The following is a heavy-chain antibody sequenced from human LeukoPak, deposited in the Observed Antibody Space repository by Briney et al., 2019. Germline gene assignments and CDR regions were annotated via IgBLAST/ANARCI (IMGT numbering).Heavy chain of an antibody. J-gene: IGHJ4*02. CDR3: ARDILSGGYSGYGPDVKQDY. V-gene: IGHV1-18*01. Sequence: ASVKVSCKASGYTFTSYGISWVRQAPGQGLEWMGWISAYNGNTNYAQKLQGRVTMTTDTSTSTAYMELRSLRSDDTAVYYCARDILSGGYSGYGPDVKQDYWGQGTLVTVSS. CDR2: ISAYNGNT. CDR1: GYTFTSYG. D-gene: IGHD5-12*01.